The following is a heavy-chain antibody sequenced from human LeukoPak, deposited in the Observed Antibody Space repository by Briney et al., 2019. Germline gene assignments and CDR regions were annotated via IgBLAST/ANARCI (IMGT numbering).Heavy chain of an antibody. Sequence: WASVKVSCKASGYTFTNYDINWVRQATGQGLEWMGWINPNSGDSNYAQNFQGRVTMTRDTSISTAYMELIRLRSNDTAVYYCARDERYDSSGYPFDYWGQGTLVTVSS. CDR1: GYTFTNYD. CDR2: INPNSGDS. J-gene: IGHJ4*02. D-gene: IGHD3-22*01. V-gene: IGHV1-2*02. CDR3: ARDERYDSSGYPFDY.